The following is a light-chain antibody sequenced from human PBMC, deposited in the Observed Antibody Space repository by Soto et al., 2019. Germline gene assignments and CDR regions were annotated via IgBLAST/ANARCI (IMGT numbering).Light chain of an antibody. J-gene: IGLJ2*01. CDR3: QVWDPSSYYVV. CDR1: NIGSKS. V-gene: IGLV3-21*02. Sequence: SYELTQPPSVSVAPGQTASITCGGDNIGSKSVHWYQQKPGQAPELVVYDDRDRPSGIPDRFSGSNSGNTATLTISRVEAGYEADYYCQVWDPSSYYVVFGGGTKLTVL. CDR2: DDR.